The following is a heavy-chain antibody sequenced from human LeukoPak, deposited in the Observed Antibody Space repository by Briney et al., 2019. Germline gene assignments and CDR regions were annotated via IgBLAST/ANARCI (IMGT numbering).Heavy chain of an antibody. J-gene: IGHJ4*02. CDR1: GGTFSSYA. V-gene: IGHV1-69*05. Sequence: GASVKVSCKASGGTFSSYAISWVRQAPGQGLEWMGGIIPIFGTANYAQKFQGRVTITRNTSISTAYMELSSLRSEDTAVYYCARVLSTGGWYEGGYFDYWGQGTLVTVSS. CDR2: IIPIFGTA. D-gene: IGHD6-19*01. CDR3: ARVLSTGGWYEGGYFDY.